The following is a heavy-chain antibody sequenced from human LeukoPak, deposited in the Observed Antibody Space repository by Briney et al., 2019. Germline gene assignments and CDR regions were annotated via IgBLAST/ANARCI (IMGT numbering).Heavy chain of an antibody. V-gene: IGHV1-2*02. D-gene: IGHD2-8*01. J-gene: IGHJ5*02. CDR2: INPNSGGT. CDR3: ARQDRVSPTFPNNWFDP. CDR1: GYIFTAYH. Sequence: APVNVSCKASGYIFTAYHMHWVRQAPGQGLEWMGWINPNSGGTNYAPKFQGRVTMTRDTSFTTAYMELTRLTSDDTAIYYCARQDRVSPTFPNNWFDPWGQGTLVTVSS.